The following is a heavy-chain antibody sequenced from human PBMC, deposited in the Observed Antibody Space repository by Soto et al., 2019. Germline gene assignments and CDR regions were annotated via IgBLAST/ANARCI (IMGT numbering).Heavy chain of an antibody. CDR2: IYPGDSDT. CDR1: GYTFTSYW. D-gene: IGHD3-9*01. J-gene: IGHJ4*02. V-gene: IGHV5-51*01. Sequence: PGESLKISCKISGYTFTSYWIAWVRQMPGKGLEWMGIIYPGDSDTRYSPSFQGQVTISADTSINTVHLQWSSLKASDTAMYYCARTWGGYYDILTGKYYFDYWGQGTLVTVSS. CDR3: ARTWGGYYDILTGKYYFDY.